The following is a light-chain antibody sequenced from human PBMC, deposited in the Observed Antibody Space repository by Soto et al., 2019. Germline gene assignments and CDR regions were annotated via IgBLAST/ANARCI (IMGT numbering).Light chain of an antibody. V-gene: IGLV1-40*01. CDR2: GNS. Sequence: QSVLTQPPSVSGAPGQRVTISCTGSSSNIGAGYDVHWYQQLPGTAPKLLIYGNSNRPSGVPDRFSGSKSGTSASLAITGLQAEDEADYTCQSDDSSLRGRVFGGGTELTVL. CDR1: SSNIGAGYD. J-gene: IGLJ3*02. CDR3: QSDDSSLRGRV.